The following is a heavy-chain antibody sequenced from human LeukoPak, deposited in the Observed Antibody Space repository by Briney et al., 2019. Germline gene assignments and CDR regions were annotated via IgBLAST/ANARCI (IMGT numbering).Heavy chain of an antibody. CDR1: GDSIRSRPYY. D-gene: IGHD2-2*01. CDR3: ARRGPSDASTSYFFDY. Sequence: SETLSLTCTVSGDSIRSRPYYWGGIREPPGRGLEWSGCIYYSGSPYYNPSLKSRVTMSADTAKNQFSLKVTFVTAADTAVYYCARRGPSDASTSYFFDYWGQGILVTVSS. CDR2: IYYSGSP. V-gene: IGHV4-39*01. J-gene: IGHJ4*02.